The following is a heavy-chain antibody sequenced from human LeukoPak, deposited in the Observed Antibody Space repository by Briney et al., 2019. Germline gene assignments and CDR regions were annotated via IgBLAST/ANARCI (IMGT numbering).Heavy chain of an antibody. J-gene: IGHJ1*01. CDR1: GFTFSSYW. CDR3: AKKYYYDSSGFQH. V-gene: IGHV3-23*01. CDR2: ISGSGGST. Sequence: GGSLRLSCAASGFTFSSYWMSWVRQAPGKGLEWVSAISGSGGSTYYADSVKGRFTISRDNSKNTLYLQMNSLRAEDTAVYYCAKKYYYDSSGFQHWGQGTLVTVSS. D-gene: IGHD3-22*01.